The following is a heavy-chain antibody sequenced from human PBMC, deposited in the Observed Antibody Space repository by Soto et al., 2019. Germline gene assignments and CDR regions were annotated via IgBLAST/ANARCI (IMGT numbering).Heavy chain of an antibody. CDR3: ARGYCSGGSCYFSFGY. D-gene: IGHD2-15*01. CDR2: ISAYNGNT. V-gene: IGHV1-18*01. Sequence: ASVKVSCKASGYTFTSYGISWVRQAPGQGLEWMGWISAYNGNTNYAQKLQGRVTMTTDTSTSTAYMELRSLRSDDTAVYYCARGYCSGGSCYFSFGYWGQGTLVTVSS. J-gene: IGHJ4*02. CDR1: GYTFTSYG.